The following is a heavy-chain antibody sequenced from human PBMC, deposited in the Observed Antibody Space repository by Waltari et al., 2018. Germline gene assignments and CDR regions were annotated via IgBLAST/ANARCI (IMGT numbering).Heavy chain of an antibody. CDR3: ARDLVQHSGWNPGAFDI. Sequence: EVELVESGGGLVQPGGSLRLSCLASGFTFRNSWMAWVRQAPGKGLEWVASIKKDASEKYYLDSIKGRFAISRDNPKNSVYLQMKSLRGEDTALYYCARDLVQHSGWNPGAFDIWGRGTVVTVSS. V-gene: IGHV3-7*01. CDR1: GFTFRNSW. D-gene: IGHD1-26*01. CDR2: IKKDASEK. J-gene: IGHJ3*02.